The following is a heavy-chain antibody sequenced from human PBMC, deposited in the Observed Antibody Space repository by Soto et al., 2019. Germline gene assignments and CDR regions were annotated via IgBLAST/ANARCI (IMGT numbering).Heavy chain of an antibody. CDR3: ARDMVRGSQAAFDI. Sequence: PSETLSLTCTVSGGSISSGDYYWSWIRQPPGKGLEWIGYIYYSGSTYYNPSLKSRATISVDTSKNQFSLKLSSVTAADTAVYYCARDMVRGSQAAFDIWGQGTMVTVSS. D-gene: IGHD3-10*01. CDR1: GGSISSGDYY. V-gene: IGHV4-30-4*01. CDR2: IYYSGST. J-gene: IGHJ3*02.